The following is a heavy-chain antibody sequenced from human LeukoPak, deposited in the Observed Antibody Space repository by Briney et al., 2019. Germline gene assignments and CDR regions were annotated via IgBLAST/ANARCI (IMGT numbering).Heavy chain of an antibody. D-gene: IGHD6-13*01. CDR1: GGSISSRNL. CDR3: ARESFRAAAGTSLKY. J-gene: IGHJ4*02. CDR2: INHSSST. V-gene: IGHV4-4*02. Sequence: PSETRSLTCAVSGGSISSRNLWSCVRQPPGKGLEGSGEINHSSSTNYNASLKGRFTISVDKSKNQFSLTVSSVTAAETDVYYCARESFRAAAGTSLKYWGQGTLVTVSS.